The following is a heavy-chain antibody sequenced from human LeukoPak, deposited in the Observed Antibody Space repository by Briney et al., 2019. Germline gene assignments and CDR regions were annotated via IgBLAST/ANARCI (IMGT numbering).Heavy chain of an antibody. CDR2: IYYSGST. V-gene: IGHV4-39*01. D-gene: IGHD2-15*01. CDR3: ARRRLLGYCSGGSCFDFDF. CDR1: NGSISNSRYY. J-gene: IGHJ4*02. Sequence: PSETLSLTCTVSNGSISNSRYYWAWIRQSPGKGLEWIGSIYYSGSTSYNPSLKSRVTISVDTSKNQFSLKLSSVTAADTAVYYCARRRLLGYCSGGSCFDFDFWGQGTLVTVSS.